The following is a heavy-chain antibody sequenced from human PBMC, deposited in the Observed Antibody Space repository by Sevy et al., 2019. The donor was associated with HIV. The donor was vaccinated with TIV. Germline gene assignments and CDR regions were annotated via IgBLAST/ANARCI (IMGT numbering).Heavy chain of an antibody. CDR2: ISYDGSNK. CDR1: GFTFSSYG. D-gene: IGHD3-16*01. CDR3: AKGRLRLGGGY. V-gene: IGHV3-30*18. Sequence: GGSLRLSCAASGFTFSSYGMHWVRQAPGKGLEWVAVISYDGSNKYYADSVKGRFTISRDNSKNTLYLQMNSLRAEDTAVYYCAKGRLRLGGGYWGQGTPVTVSS. J-gene: IGHJ4*02.